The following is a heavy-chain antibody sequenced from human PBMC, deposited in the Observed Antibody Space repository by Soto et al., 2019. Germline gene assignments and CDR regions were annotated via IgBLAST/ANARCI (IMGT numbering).Heavy chain of an antibody. J-gene: IGHJ4*02. CDR3: AYRPSLDWGHFDS. CDR1: GFSLSTTGVG. D-gene: IGHD7-27*01. Sequence: QITLKESGPTLVKPTQTLTLTCTFSGFSLSTTGVGVGWIRQPPGKALECLALIYWDDDKRYSPSLTNRLTTTXDXXKNQVVLTMTNMHPVDTGTYFCAYRPSLDWGHFDSWGQGTLATVSS. CDR2: IYWDDDK. V-gene: IGHV2-5*02.